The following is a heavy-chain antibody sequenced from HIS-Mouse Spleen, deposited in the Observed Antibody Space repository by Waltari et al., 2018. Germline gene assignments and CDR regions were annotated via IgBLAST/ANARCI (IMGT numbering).Heavy chain of an antibody. CDR2: IVTAGDT. D-gene: IGHD4-4*01. J-gene: IGHJ4*02. CDR1: GFTFSSYD. CDR3: ARGYSNYVPYFDY. V-gene: IGHV3-13*01. Sequence: EVQLVESGGGLVQPGGSLRLSCAASGFTFSSYDMHWVRQATGKGLECVSAIVTAGDTYYPGSVKGRFTISRENAKNSLYLQMNSLRAGDTAVYYCARGYSNYVPYFDYWGQGTLVTVSS.